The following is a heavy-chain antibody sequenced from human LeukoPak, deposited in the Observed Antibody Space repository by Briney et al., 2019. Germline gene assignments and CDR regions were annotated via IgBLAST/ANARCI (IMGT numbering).Heavy chain of an antibody. CDR2: IYYSGST. J-gene: IGHJ4*02. Sequence: PSQTLSLTCTVSGGSISSGDYYWSWIRQPPGTGLEWIGYIYYSGSTYYNPSLKSRVVISIDRSKNQFSLNLSSVTAADTAVYYCARGPPTPYCSSTSCYSDYWGQGTLVTVSP. D-gene: IGHD2-2*02. CDR1: GGSISSGDYY. CDR3: ARGPPTPYCSSTSCYSDY. V-gene: IGHV4-30-4*01.